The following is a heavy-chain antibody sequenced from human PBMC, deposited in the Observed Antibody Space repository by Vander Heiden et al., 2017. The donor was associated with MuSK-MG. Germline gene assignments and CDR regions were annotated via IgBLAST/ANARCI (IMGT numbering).Heavy chain of an antibody. CDR2: INWNGGST. CDR1: GFTYDDYG. V-gene: IGHV3-20*04. J-gene: IGHJ3*02. D-gene: IGHD2-2*01. Sequence: EVQLVESGGGVVRPGGSLRLSCTASGFTYDDYGMSWVRQAPGKGLEWVSGINWNGGSTGYADSVKGRFTISRDNAKNSLYLQMNSLGAEDTALYYCARSKVVPITDAFDIWGQGTMVIVSS. CDR3: ARSKVVPITDAFDI.